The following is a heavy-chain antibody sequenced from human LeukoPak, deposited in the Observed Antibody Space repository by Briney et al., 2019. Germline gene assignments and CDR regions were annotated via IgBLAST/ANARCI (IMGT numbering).Heavy chain of an antibody. J-gene: IGHJ4*02. D-gene: IGHD3-22*01. CDR3: ARPARDYYDSSGYYYFDY. CDR1: GGSISSSSYY. CDR2: IYYSGST. Sequence: SETLSLTCTVSGGSISSSSYYWGWIRQPPGKGLEWIGSIYYSGSTYYNPSLKSRVTISVDTSKNQFSLKLSSVTAADTAAYYCARPARDYYDSSGYYYFDYWGQGTLVTVSS. V-gene: IGHV4-39*01.